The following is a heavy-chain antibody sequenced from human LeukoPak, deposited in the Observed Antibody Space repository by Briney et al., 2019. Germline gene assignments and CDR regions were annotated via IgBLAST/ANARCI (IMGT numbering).Heavy chain of an antibody. D-gene: IGHD3-22*01. CDR3: ARGRVYYDSSGTFDY. Sequence: SQTLSLTCAISGDSVSSNSAAWNWLRQSPSRGLEWLGRTYYRSKWYNDYAVSVKSRITINPDTSKNQFSLQLNSVTPEDTAVYYCARGRVYYDSSGTFDYWGQGTLVTVSS. CDR1: GDSVSSNSAA. CDR2: TYYRSKWYN. J-gene: IGHJ4*02. V-gene: IGHV6-1*01.